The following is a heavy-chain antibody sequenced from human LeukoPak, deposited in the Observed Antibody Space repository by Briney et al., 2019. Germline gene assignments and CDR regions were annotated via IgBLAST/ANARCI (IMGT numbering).Heavy chain of an antibody. CDR3: AKQWRGTGDAFDI. D-gene: IGHD3/OR15-3a*01. J-gene: IGHJ3*02. V-gene: IGHV3-23*01. Sequence: GGSLRLSCAATGFTFSSYTMSWVRQAPGKGLEWVSSISGSGVSTYYADYVKGRFTLSRDNSKNTLYLQINSLRAEDTAVYYCAKQWRGTGDAFDIWGQGTMVTVSS. CDR1: GFTFSSYT. CDR2: ISGSGVST.